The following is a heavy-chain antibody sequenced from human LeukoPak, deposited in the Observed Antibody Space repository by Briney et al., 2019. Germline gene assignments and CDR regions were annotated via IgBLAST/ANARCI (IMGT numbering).Heavy chain of an antibody. CDR3: ARDQSGVVPAATGVDY. Sequence: PGGSLRLSCAASGFTFSSYGMHWVRQAPGKGLEGVAVIWYDGSNKYYADSVKGRFTISRDNSKNTLYLQMNSLRAEDTAVYYCARDQSGVVPAATGVDYWGQGTLVTVSS. V-gene: IGHV3-33*01. J-gene: IGHJ4*02. CDR2: IWYDGSNK. CDR1: GFTFSSYG. D-gene: IGHD2-2*01.